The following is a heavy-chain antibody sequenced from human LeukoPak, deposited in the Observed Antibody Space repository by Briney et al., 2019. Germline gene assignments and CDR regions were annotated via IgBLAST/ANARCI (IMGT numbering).Heavy chain of an antibody. J-gene: IGHJ4*02. CDR1: GYTFTGYY. CDR2: INPNSGGT. D-gene: IGHD2-2*01. Sequence: ASVKVSCKASGYTFTGYYMHWVRQAPGQGLEWMGRINPNSGGTNYAQKLQGRVTMTRDTSISTAYMELSRLRSDDTAVYYCARELHIVVVPAANPGGYWGQGTLVTVSS. CDR3: ARELHIVVVPAANPGGY. V-gene: IGHV1-2*06.